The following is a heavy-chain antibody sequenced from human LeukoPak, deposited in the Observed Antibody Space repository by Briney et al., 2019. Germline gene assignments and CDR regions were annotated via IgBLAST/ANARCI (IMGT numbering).Heavy chain of an antibody. D-gene: IGHD3-10*01. CDR1: GGSISSYY. J-gene: IGHJ4*02. CDR2: IYTSGST. CDR3: ARGRYGSGSYYTTQFDY. V-gene: IGHV4-4*07. Sequence: SETLSLTCTVSGGSISSYYWSWIRQPAGKGLEWIGRIYTSGSTNYNPSLKSRVTISVDTSKNQFSLKLSSVTAADTAVYYCARGRYGSGSYYTTQFDYWGQGTLVTVSS.